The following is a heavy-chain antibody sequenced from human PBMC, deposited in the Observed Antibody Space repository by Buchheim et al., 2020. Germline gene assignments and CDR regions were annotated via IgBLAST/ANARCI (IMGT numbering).Heavy chain of an antibody. CDR1: GFTFSSYA. CDR2: ISYDGSNK. V-gene: IGHV3-30-3*01. Sequence: QVQLVESGGGVVQPGRSLRLSCAASGFTFSSYAMHWVRQAPGKGLEWVAVISYDGSNKYYADSVKGRFTISRDNSKNTLYLQMNSLRAEDTAVYYCARDRGFSSGMDVWGQGTT. J-gene: IGHJ6*02. CDR3: ARDRGFSSGMDV. D-gene: IGHD3-10*01.